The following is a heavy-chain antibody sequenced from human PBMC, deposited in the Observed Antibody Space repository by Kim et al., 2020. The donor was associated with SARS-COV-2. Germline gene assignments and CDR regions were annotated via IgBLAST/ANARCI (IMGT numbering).Heavy chain of an antibody. Sequence: SQTLSLTCAISGDSVSSNSATWTWIRQSPSRGLEWLGRTYYRSKWYNDYAVSVKSRITINPDTSKNQFSLQLNSVTPEDTAVYYCAREWGTMVRGASDAFDIWGQGTMVTVSS. CDR1: GDSVSSNSAT. CDR2: TYYRSKWYN. D-gene: IGHD3-10*01. J-gene: IGHJ3*02. CDR3: AREWGTMVRGASDAFDI. V-gene: IGHV6-1*01.